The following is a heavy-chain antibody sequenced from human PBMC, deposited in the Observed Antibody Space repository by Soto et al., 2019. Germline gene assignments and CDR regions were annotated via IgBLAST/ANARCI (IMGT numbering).Heavy chain of an antibody. CDR2: ISRSGSST. D-gene: IGHD6-6*01. Sequence: EVQLLESGGGLVQPGGSLRLSCAASGFSFSNYAMSWVRQAPGKGLEWVSIISRSGSSTYYTDSLKGRFTISRDNSKNTLFLQMNSLRAEDTAVYYCAKENGFQIVNLGASGFDSWGQGSLVSVSS. V-gene: IGHV3-23*01. CDR1: GFSFSNYA. CDR3: AKENGFQIVNLGASGFDS. J-gene: IGHJ4*02.